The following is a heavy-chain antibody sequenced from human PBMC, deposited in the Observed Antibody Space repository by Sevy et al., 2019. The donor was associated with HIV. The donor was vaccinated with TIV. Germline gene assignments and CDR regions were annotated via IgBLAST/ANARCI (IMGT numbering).Heavy chain of an antibody. CDR3: ARVGPIKGQQLKQDYYYGMDV. J-gene: IGHJ6*02. CDR2: IYPGDSDT. V-gene: IGHV5-51*01. CDR1: GYSFTNYW. D-gene: IGHD6-13*01. Sequence: GESLKISCKGSGYSFTNYWIGWVRQMPGKGLEWMGIIYPGDSDTGYSPSFQGQVTISADKSISTAYLQWSSLKASDTAMYYCARVGPIKGQQLKQDYYYGMDVWGQGTTVTVSS.